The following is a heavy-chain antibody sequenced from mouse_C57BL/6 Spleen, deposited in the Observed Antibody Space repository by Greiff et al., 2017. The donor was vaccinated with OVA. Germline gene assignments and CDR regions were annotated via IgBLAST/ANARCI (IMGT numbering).Heavy chain of an antibody. J-gene: IGHJ4*01. CDR1: GFTFSDYY. D-gene: IGHD2-5*01. CDR3: AREALYSNYAMDY. V-gene: IGHV5-16*01. Sequence: EVMLVESEGGLVQPGRSMKLSCTASGFTFSDYYMAWVRQVPEKGLEWVANINYDGSSTYYLDSLKSRFIISRDNAKNILYLQMSSLKSEDTATYYCAREALYSNYAMDYWGQGTSVTVSS. CDR2: INYDGSST.